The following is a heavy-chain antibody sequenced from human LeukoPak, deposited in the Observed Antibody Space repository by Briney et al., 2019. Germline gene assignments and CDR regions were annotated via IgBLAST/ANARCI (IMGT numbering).Heavy chain of an antibody. CDR2: INWNGGST. D-gene: IGHD1-26*01. V-gene: IGHV3-20*04. CDR3: ARGSGSLYYYYYMDV. J-gene: IGHJ6*03. CDR1: GFTFDDYG. Sequence: GGSLRLSCAASGFTFDDYGMSWVRQAPGKGLEWVSGINWNGGSTGYADSVKGRFTISRDNAKNSLYLQMNSLRAEDTALYYCARGSGSLYYYYYMDVWGKGTTVTVSS.